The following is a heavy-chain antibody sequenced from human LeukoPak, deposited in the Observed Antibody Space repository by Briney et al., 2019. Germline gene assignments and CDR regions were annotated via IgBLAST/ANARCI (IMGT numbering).Heavy chain of an antibody. Sequence: GGSLRLSCAASGFTFSSYGMHWVRQAPGKGLEWVAVISYDGTNKYYADSVKGRFTISRDNSKNTLYLQMNSLSAEDTAVYYCAKDRGYNSGRGPIDYWGQGTLVTVSS. CDR2: ISYDGTNK. CDR1: GFTFSSYG. V-gene: IGHV3-30*18. CDR3: AKDRGYNSGRGPIDY. D-gene: IGHD6-19*01. J-gene: IGHJ4*02.